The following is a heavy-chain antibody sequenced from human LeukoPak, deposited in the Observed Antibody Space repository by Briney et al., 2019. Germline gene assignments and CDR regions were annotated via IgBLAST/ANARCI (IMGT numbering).Heavy chain of an antibody. V-gene: IGHV4-59*12. D-gene: IGHD2-2*01. J-gene: IGHJ5*02. CDR3: AREARGQLLYWFDP. CDR1: GGSISSYY. Sequence: SETLSLTCTVSGGSISSYYWSWIRQPPGKGLEWIGYIYYSGSTNYNPSLKSRVTISVDTSKNQFSLKLSSVTAADTAVYYCAREARGQLLYWFDPWGQGTLVTVPS. CDR2: IYYSGST.